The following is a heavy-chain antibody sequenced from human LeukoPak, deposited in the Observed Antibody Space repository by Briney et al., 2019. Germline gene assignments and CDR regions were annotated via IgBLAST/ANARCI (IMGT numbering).Heavy chain of an antibody. Sequence: ASVKVSCKASGYTFTGYYMYWVRQAPGQGLEWMGWINPNSGGTNYAQKFQGRVTMTRDTSISTAYMELSRLGSDDTAVYYCAREEGAVAGNVYWGQGTLVTVSS. CDR2: INPNSGGT. V-gene: IGHV1-2*02. J-gene: IGHJ4*02. D-gene: IGHD6-19*01. CDR1: GYTFTGYY. CDR3: AREEGAVAGNVY.